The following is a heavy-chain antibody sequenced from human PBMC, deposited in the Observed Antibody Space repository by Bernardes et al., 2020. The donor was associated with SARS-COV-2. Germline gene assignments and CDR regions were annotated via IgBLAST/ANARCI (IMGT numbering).Heavy chain of an antibody. V-gene: IGHV4-39*01. CDR2: ISYSGSP. CDR3: ARHYGEIGYDFYGMDV. CDR1: GGSISSSSPY. Sequence: SETLSLTCTVSGGSISSSSPYWGWIRQPPGKGLAWIGSISYSGSPYYNPSLKSRVTISVDTSKNQFSLKLTSVTAADTAVYYCARHYGEIGYDFYGMDVWGQGTPVTVSS. J-gene: IGHJ6*02. D-gene: IGHD3-10*01.